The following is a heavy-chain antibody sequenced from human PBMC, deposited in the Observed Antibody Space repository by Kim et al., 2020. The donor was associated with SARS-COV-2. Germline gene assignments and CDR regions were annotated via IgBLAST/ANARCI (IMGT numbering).Heavy chain of an antibody. CDR2: GSKK. J-gene: IGHJ4*02. V-gene: IGHV3-30*02. Sequence: GSKKKYADFVKGRFTISRDNSKNTRYLQMNSLRADDTAVYYCATDMVTTNYWGLGTLVTVSS. D-gene: IGHD5-12*01. CDR3: ATDMVTTNY.